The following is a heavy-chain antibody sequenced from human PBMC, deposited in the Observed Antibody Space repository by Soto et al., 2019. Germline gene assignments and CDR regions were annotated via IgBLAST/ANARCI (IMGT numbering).Heavy chain of an antibody. CDR1: GYTFTSYG. Sequence: GASVKVSCKASGYTFTSYGISWVRQAPGQGLEWMGWISAYNGNTNYAQKLQGRVTMTTDTSTSTAYMELRSLRSDDTAVYYCAKTGPVAGSGLGFYFGMDVWGQGTTVTVSS. CDR2: ISAYNGNT. J-gene: IGHJ6*02. CDR3: AKTGPVAGSGLGFYFGMDV. D-gene: IGHD6-19*01. V-gene: IGHV1-18*01.